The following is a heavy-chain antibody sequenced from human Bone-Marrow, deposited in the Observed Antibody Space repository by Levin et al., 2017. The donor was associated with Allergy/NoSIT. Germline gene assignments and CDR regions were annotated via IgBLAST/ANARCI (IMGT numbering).Heavy chain of an antibody. Sequence: SETLSLSCTVAGASTSSHYWNWIRQPPGKGLEWIGHISDRGTTYYNMSLSSRLTISVDKSESQLSLRLTSVTAADTAMYYCAIGFLSGSFDIWGQGTMVRVSS. CDR3: AIGFLSGSFDI. CDR1: GASTSSHY. J-gene: IGHJ3*02. D-gene: IGHD3-10*01. CDR2: ISDRGTT. V-gene: IGHV4-59*11.